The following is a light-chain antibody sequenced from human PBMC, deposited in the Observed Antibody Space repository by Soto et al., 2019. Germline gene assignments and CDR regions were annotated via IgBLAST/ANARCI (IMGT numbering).Light chain of an antibody. V-gene: IGKV1-39*01. CDR2: AAS. CDR3: LQCYIIPWT. CDR1: QSVSSY. J-gene: IGKJ1*01. Sequence: DIQMTQSPSSLSASVGDRVTITCRASQSVSSYLNWYQQRPGKAPKYLIYAASSLESRVPSRFSRIASGTPFTLTIVRPQPEDPPTYYCLQCYIIPWTFGQGTKVEIQ.